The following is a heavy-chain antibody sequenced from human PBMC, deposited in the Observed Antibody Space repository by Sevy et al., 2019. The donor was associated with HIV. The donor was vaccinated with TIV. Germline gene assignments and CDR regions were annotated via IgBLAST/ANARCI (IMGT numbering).Heavy chain of an antibody. CDR3: TTDPRLSPFDY. D-gene: IGHD3-10*01. V-gene: IGHV3-15*01. Sequence: GGSLRLSCAASGFTFSNAWMSWVRQAPGMGLEWVGRIKSKTDGGTTDYAAPVKGRFTISRDDSKNTLYLQMNSLKTEDTAVYYCTTDPRLSPFDYWGQRTMVTVSS. J-gene: IGHJ4*02. CDR2: IKSKTDGGTT. CDR1: GFTFSNAW.